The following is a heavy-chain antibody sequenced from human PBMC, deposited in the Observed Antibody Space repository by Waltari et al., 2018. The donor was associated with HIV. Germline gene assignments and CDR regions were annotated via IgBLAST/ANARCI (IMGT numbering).Heavy chain of an antibody. J-gene: IGHJ4*02. D-gene: IGHD3-3*01. CDR2: INHSGST. CDR3: ARRRVPRDYCFDY. Sequence: QVQLQQWGAGLLKPSETLSRTCAVYGGSFSDYYWSWIRQPPGKGLEWIGEINHSGSTNYNPSLKSRVTMSVDTSKNQFSLKLSSVTAADTAVYYCARRRVPRDYCFDYWDQGTLVTVSS. V-gene: IGHV4-34*01. CDR1: GGSFSDYY.